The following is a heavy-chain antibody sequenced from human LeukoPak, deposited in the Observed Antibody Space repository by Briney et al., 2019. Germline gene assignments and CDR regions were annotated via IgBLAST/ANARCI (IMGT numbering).Heavy chain of an antibody. CDR1: GGSMNNYY. V-gene: IGHV4-59*01. CDR2: NYHTGSA. J-gene: IGHJ4*02. Sequence: PSETLSLTCTVSGGSMNNYYWSWIRQSPGKGLEWVGYNYHTGSATYKPSLKSRVTLSLDTSKNQFSLRLNSVTAADTAVYYCARGRGDSKGTSFDFWGQGTLVTVSS. CDR3: ARGRGDSKGTSFDF. D-gene: IGHD3-22*01.